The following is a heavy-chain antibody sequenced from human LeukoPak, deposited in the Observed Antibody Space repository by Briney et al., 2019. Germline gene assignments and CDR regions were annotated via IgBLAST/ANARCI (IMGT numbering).Heavy chain of an antibody. D-gene: IGHD1-26*01. CDR2: IIGLGSDM. Sequence: GGSLRLSCAASGFTFSSYGMHWVRQAPGKGLEGVASIIGLGSDMFYAASLKGPFTISRDNSENSLYLQMNSLRVEDTAVYYCAKVQSDIVGAMFFAFDVWGQGTMVSVSS. J-gene: IGHJ3*01. CDR3: AKVQSDIVGAMFFAFDV. V-gene: IGHV3-21*06. CDR1: GFTFSSYG.